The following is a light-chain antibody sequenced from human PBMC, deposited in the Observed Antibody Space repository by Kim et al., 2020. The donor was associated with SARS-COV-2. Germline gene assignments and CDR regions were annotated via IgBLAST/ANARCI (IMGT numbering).Light chain of an antibody. V-gene: IGKV4-1*01. Sequence: DIVMTQSPDSLAASLGERATINCKSSQSVLYSSNNKNYLAWYQQKPGQPPKLLIYWASTRESGVPDRFSGSGSGTDFTLTISSLQAEDVAVYYCQQYYSRYTFGQGTKLEI. CDR2: WAS. J-gene: IGKJ2*01. CDR3: QQYYSRYT. CDR1: QSVLYSSNNKNY.